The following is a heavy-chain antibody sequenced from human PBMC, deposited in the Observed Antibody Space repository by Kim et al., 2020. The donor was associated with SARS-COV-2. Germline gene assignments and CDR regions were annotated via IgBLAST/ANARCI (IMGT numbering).Heavy chain of an antibody. CDR2: INTDTGSP. CDR3: LRVVWGGYRYIDF. CDR1: VYTFTNHA. D-gene: IGHD3-16*02. Sequence: ASVKVSCKASVYTFTNHAINWVRQAPGRGLEWMGWINTDTGSPTYAPDFTGRFVFSLDTSVSTAYLQIRSLEAEDTALYYFLRVVWGGYRYIDFVGQGTL. V-gene: IGHV7-4-1*02. J-gene: IGHJ4*02.